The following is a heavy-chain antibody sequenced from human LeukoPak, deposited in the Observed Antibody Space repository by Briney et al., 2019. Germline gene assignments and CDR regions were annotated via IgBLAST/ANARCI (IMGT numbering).Heavy chain of an antibody. CDR1: GFTFSSYG. Sequence: GGSLRLSCAASGFTFSSYGMHWVRQAPGKGLEWVAVISYDGSNKYYADSVKGRFTISRDNSKNTLYLQMNSLRAEDTAVYYCARDYGRSRDYGMDVWGQGTTVTVSS. CDR3: ARDYGRSRDYGMDV. CDR2: ISYDGSNK. J-gene: IGHJ6*02. D-gene: IGHD3-10*01. V-gene: IGHV3-30*03.